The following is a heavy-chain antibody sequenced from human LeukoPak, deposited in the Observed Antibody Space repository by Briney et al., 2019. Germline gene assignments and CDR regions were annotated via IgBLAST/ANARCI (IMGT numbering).Heavy chain of an antibody. Sequence: GGSLKISCKGSGYSFTSYWIGWVRQMPGKGLEWMGIIYPGDSDTRYSPSFQGQVTISADKSISTAYLQWSSLKASDTAMYYCARLVGASTNPEQPIDYWGQGTLVTVSS. CDR1: GYSFTSYW. V-gene: IGHV5-51*01. CDR2: IYPGDSDT. CDR3: ARLVGASTNPEQPIDY. J-gene: IGHJ4*02. D-gene: IGHD1/OR15-1a*01.